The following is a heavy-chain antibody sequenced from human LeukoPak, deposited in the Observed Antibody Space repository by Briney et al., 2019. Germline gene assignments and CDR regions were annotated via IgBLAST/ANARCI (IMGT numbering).Heavy chain of an antibody. CDR2: IYHTGTT. CDR3: ARQECNGGSCYSRAIWFDP. V-gene: IGHV4-39*01. CDR1: GGSISDTSYY. Sequence: PSETLSLTCNVSGGSISDTSYYWGWIRQPPGKGLEWIGSIYHTGTTYYSPSLKSRVTISVHTSKNQFSPKLSSVTAADTAVYYCARQECNGGSCYSRAIWFDPWGQGTLVTVSS. J-gene: IGHJ5*02. D-gene: IGHD2-15*01.